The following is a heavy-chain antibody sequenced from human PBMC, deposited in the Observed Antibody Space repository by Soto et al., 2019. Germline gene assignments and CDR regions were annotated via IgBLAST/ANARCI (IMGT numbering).Heavy chain of an antibody. Sequence: QVQLVESGGGVVQPGTSLRLSCVGSGFTFRSYVIHWVRQAPGKGLEWVALTSYDGSNNYYDDSVKGRFTISRDNSRNTVDLQRDSLRLEERALYYCAGGGRTGGVDVWGQGAVVAVSS. V-gene: IGHV3-30*19. CDR2: TSYDGSNN. J-gene: IGHJ4*02. D-gene: IGHD3-16*01. CDR1: GFTFRSYV. CDR3: AGGGRTGGVDV.